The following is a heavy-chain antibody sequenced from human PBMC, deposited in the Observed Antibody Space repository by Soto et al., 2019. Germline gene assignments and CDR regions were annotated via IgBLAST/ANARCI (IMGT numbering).Heavy chain of an antibody. Sequence: GGSLRLSCAASGFTFSSYWMHWVRQAPGKGLVWVSRINSDGSSTSYADSVKGRFTISRDNAKNTLYLQMNSLRAEDTAVYYCAREAIWGPFEDFDYWGQGTLVTVSS. J-gene: IGHJ4*02. V-gene: IGHV3-74*01. CDR2: INSDGSST. D-gene: IGHD2-2*02. CDR3: AREAIWGPFEDFDY. CDR1: GFTFSSYW.